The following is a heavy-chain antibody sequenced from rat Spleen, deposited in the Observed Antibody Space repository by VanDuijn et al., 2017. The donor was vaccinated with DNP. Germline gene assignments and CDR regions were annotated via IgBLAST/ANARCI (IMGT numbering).Heavy chain of an antibody. V-gene: IGHV5-7*01. D-gene: IGHD1-11*01. CDR2: ISCDGSDT. CDR1: RITFSDHN. J-gene: IGHJ4*01. CDR3: TRVNYGGYYYVMDA. Sequence: EVQLVESGGGLVQPGRSLKLSCEVSRITFSDHNMAWVRQAPKKGLEWVATISCDGSDTYYRDSVRGRFTISRDNAKSTLYLQINNLRSEDTATYYCTRVNYGGYYYVMDAWGQGTSVTVSS.